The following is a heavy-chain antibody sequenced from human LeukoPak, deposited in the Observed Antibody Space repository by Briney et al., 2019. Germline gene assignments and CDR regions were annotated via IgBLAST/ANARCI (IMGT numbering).Heavy chain of an antibody. Sequence: ASVKVSCKASGYIFTDYYMHWVRQAPGQELGWMGRINPNSGGTNYAQKFQGRVTMTRDTSNSTAYVELSRLRSDDTAVYYCARDYCSSTSCLFDYWGQGTLVTVSS. CDR3: ARDYCSSTSCLFDY. D-gene: IGHD2-2*01. CDR2: INPNSGGT. J-gene: IGHJ4*02. V-gene: IGHV1-2*06. CDR1: GYIFTDYY.